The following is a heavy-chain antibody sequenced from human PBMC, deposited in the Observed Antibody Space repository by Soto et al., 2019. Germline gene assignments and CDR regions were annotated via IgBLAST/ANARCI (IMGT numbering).Heavy chain of an antibody. D-gene: IGHD6-13*01. Sequence: QITLKESGPTLVKPTQTLTLTCTFSGFSLSTSGVGVGWIRQPPGKALELLALIYWDDDKRYSPSLKSRLIITKDTSKNPVVLTMTNMDPVDTATYYCAHILAAAGTPDYWGQGTLVTVSS. CDR1: GFSLSTSGVG. J-gene: IGHJ4*02. CDR2: IYWDDDK. V-gene: IGHV2-5*02. CDR3: AHILAAAGTPDY.